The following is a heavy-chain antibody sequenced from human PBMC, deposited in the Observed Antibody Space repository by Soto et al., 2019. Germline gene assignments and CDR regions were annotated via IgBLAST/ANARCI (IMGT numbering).Heavy chain of an antibody. CDR3: ATWHEQEHAYDV. CDR2: LYDVDGS. J-gene: IGHJ3*01. CDR1: GLTISGKKY. V-gene: IGHV3-53*01. D-gene: IGHD1-1*01. Sequence: DVQLVESGGGLIQPGESLRLSCAAFGLTISGKKYVAWVRQAPGKGLEWVSALYDVDGSFYADSVKGRFTTSSDSSKTTVDLQMNDLRPDDPAVYYCATWHEQEHAYDVWGQVTTVTVST.